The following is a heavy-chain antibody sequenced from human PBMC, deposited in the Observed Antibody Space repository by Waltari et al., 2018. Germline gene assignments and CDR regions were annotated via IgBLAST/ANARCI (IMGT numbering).Heavy chain of an antibody. Sequence: QVLLVQSGAEGKKPGDSLKVSCRASGYTFTSYDIKCVRHATGQGLEWMGWMTPNSGNTGYEQKFQGRVTMTRNTSISTAYMELSSLRSEDTAVYYCARAGVRLERRIAFDIWGQGTMVTVSS. J-gene: IGHJ3*02. CDR2: MTPNSGNT. D-gene: IGHD1-1*01. CDR3: ARAGVRLERRIAFDI. CDR1: GYTFTSYD. V-gene: IGHV1-8*01.